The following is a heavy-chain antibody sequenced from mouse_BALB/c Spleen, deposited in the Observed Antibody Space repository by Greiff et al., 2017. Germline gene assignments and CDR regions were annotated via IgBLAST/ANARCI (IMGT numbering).Heavy chain of an antibody. Sequence: EVQLVESGGGLVKPGGSLKLSCAASGFTFSSYAMSWVRQTPENRLEWVASISSGGSTYYPDSVKGRFTISRDNARNILYLQMSSLRSEDTAMYYCARDGYGSSYDYWGQGTTLTVSS. CDR2: ISSGGST. J-gene: IGHJ2*01. V-gene: IGHV5-6-5*01. D-gene: IGHD1-1*01. CDR1: GFTFSSYA. CDR3: ARDGYGSSYDY.